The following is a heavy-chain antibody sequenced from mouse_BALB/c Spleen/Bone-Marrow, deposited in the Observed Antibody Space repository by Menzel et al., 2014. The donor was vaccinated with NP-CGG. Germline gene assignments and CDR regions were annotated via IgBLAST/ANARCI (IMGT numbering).Heavy chain of an antibody. D-gene: IGHD1-2*01. CDR2: INPDSSTI. CDR3: ARLHYYGYGDY. J-gene: IGHJ2*01. Sequence: EVKVIESGGGLVRPGGSLKLSCAASGFDFSRYWMSWVRQAPGKGLEWIGEINPDSSTINYTPSLKDKFIISRDNAKNTLYLQMSKVRSEDTALYYCARLHYYGYGDYWGQGTTLTVSS. CDR1: GFDFSRYW. V-gene: IGHV4-1*02.